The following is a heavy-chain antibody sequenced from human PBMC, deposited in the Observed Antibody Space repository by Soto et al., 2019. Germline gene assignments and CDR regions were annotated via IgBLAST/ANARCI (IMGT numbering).Heavy chain of an antibody. CDR2: ISSNGGST. J-gene: IGHJ6*02. CDR3: VKAILGRFLEWTKDDYYYYGMDV. V-gene: IGHV3-64D*08. CDR1: GFTFSSYA. Sequence: GGSLRLSCSASGFTFSSYAMHWVRQAPGKGLEYVSAISSNGGSTYYADSVKGRFTISRDNSKNTLYLQMSSLRAEDTAVYYCVKAILGRFLEWTKDDYYYYGMDVWGQGTTVTVSS. D-gene: IGHD3-3*01.